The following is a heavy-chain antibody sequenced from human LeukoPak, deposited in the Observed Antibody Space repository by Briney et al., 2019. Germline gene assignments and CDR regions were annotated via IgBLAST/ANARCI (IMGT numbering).Heavy chain of an antibody. J-gene: IGHJ4*02. D-gene: IGHD2-15*01. V-gene: IGHV4-34*01. CDR2: INHSGST. Sequence: PSETLSLTCAVYVGSFSGYYWSWLRQPPGKGLEWIGEINHSGSTNYNPSLKSRVTISVDTSKNQFSLSLSSVTAEDTAVFYCARVGSRDNFHFDYWGQGSLVTVSS. CDR1: VGSFSGYY. CDR3: ARVGSRDNFHFDY.